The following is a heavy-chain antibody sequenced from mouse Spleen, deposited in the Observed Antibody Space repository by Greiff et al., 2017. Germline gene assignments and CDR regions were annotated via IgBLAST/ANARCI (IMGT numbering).Heavy chain of an antibody. CDR2: INPSTGYT. CDR3: APSYVGFAY. Sequence: VQLQQSGTVLARPGASVKMSCKASGYTFTSYWMHWVKQRPGQGLEWIGYINPSTGYTEYNQKFKDKATLTADKSSSTAYMQLSSLTSEDSAVYYCAPSYVGFAYWGQGTLVTVSA. J-gene: IGHJ3*01. CDR1: GYTFTSYW. D-gene: IGHD1-1*01. V-gene: IGHV1-4*01.